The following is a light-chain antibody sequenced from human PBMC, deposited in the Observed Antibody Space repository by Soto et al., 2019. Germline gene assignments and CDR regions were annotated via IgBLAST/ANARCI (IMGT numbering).Light chain of an antibody. J-gene: IGKJ3*01. Sequence: DLQMTQSPSTLSASVGDRVTITCRASRSVSRWLAWYQQKSGRAPKLLIYNASTLKSGVTSRFSGSGSGADFTLSISSLHPDFFATYYCQHYKTFSLSFGPGTTVDLK. CDR3: QHYKTFSLS. CDR2: NAS. CDR1: RSVSRW. V-gene: IGKV1-5*03.